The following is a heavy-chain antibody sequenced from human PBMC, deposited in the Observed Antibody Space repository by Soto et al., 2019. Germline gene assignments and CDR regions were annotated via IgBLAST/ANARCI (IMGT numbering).Heavy chain of an antibody. D-gene: IGHD3-3*01. V-gene: IGHV4-4*07. CDR2: IYTSVST. Sequence: QVQLQESGPGLVKPSETLSLTCTVSGGSISSYYWSWIRQPAGKGLEWIGRIYTSVSTNYNPSLKSRVTMSVDTSKNQFSLKLSSVTAADTAVYYCARDDLSLDWSKRDGYGYWGQGTLVTVSS. CDR3: ARDDLSLDWSKRDGYGY. J-gene: IGHJ4*02. CDR1: GGSISSYY.